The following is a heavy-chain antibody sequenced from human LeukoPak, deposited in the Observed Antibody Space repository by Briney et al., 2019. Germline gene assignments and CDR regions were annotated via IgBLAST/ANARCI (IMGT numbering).Heavy chain of an antibody. V-gene: IGHV1-8*02. D-gene: IGHD3-22*01. CDR1: GYTFTSYG. J-gene: IGHJ5*02. CDR2: MNPNSGNT. CDR3: ARARPLSSMIVVVITKEYWFDP. Sequence: ASVKVSCKASGYTFTSYGISWVRQATGQGLEWMGWMNPNSGNTGYAQKFQGRVTMTRNTSISTAYMELSSLRSEDTAVYYCARARPLSSMIVVVITKEYWFDPWGQGTLVTVSS.